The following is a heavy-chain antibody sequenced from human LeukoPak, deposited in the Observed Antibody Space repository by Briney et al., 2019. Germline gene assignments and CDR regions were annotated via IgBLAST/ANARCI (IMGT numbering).Heavy chain of an antibody. CDR3: ARDLGGSPYYYGLDV. Sequence: SETLSLTCNVSGGSVSSGSYYWSWIRQPPGKGLEWIGHVYYNGTPRHNPHFESRVTISIDTSKKQFSLKLSSVTAADTAVYFCARDLGGSPYYYGLDVWGLGLTVTVSS. CDR1: GGSVSSGSYY. V-gene: IGHV4-61*01. J-gene: IGHJ6*02. CDR2: VYYNGTP. D-gene: IGHD1-26*01.